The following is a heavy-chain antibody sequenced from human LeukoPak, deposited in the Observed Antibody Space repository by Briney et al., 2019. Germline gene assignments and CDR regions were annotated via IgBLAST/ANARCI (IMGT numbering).Heavy chain of an antibody. V-gene: IGHV4-34*01. J-gene: IGHJ5*02. D-gene: IGHD2-8*01. Sequence: SETLSLTCAVYGGSFSGYYWSWIRQPPGKGLEWIGEINHSGSTNYNPSLKSRVTISVDTSKNQFSLKLSSVTAADTAVYYCARGRGVFRYNWFDPWGQGALVTVSS. CDR1: GGSFSGYY. CDR3: ARGRGVFRYNWFDP. CDR2: INHSGST.